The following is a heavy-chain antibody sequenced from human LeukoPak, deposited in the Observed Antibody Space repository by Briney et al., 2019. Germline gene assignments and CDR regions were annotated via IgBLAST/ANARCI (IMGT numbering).Heavy chain of an antibody. CDR3: ARVVVPAAISTLDAFDI. J-gene: IGHJ3*02. D-gene: IGHD2-2*02. V-gene: IGHV3-30*04. CDR2: ISYDGSNK. Sequence: GGSLRLSCAASGFTFSSYEMHWVRQAPGKGLEWVAVISYDGSNKYYADSVKGRFTISRDNSKNTLYLQMNSLRAEDTAVYYCARVVVPAAISTLDAFDIWGQGTMVTVSS. CDR1: GFTFSSYE.